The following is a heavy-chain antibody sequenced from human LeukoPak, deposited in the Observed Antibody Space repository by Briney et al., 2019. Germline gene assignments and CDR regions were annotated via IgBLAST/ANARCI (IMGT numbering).Heavy chain of an antibody. J-gene: IGHJ2*01. CDR1: GYSISSGYY. CDR2: VYHSGST. Sequence: SETLSLTCTVSGYSISSGYYWGWIRQPPGKGLEWIGSVYHSGSTYYNPSLKSRVTISVDTSKNQFSLKLSSVTAADTTVYYCARVPPEYVYYYDSSVSCWYFDLWGRGTLVTVSS. D-gene: IGHD3-22*01. V-gene: IGHV4-38-2*02. CDR3: ARVPPEYVYYYDSSVSCWYFDL.